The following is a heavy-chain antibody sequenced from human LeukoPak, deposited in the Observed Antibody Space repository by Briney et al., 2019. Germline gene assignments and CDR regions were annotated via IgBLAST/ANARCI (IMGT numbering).Heavy chain of an antibody. Sequence: SETLSLTCTVSGGSFSSYYWSWIRQPARKGLEWIGRIYTSGSSNYNPSLKSRVTMSVDTSKNQFSLKLSSVTATDTAVYYCVRELGVRDLDYWGQGTLVTVSS. CDR3: VRELGVRDLDY. J-gene: IGHJ4*02. CDR2: IYTSGSS. V-gene: IGHV4-4*07. D-gene: IGHD2-21*01. CDR1: GGSFSSYY.